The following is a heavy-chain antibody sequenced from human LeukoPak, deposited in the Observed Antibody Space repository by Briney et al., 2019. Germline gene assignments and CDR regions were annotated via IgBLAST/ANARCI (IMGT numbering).Heavy chain of an antibody. D-gene: IGHD5/OR15-5a*01. Sequence: GESLKISCKGSGYIFTNYWIGWVRQMPGKGLEWMGIIYPGDSDTRYSPSFQGQVTFSADKSISTAYLQWSSLKASDSAMYYCARHGAMDGVYDFVDYWGQGTLVTVSS. CDR1: GYIFTNYW. CDR2: IYPGDSDT. J-gene: IGHJ4*02. CDR3: ARHGAMDGVYDFVDY. V-gene: IGHV5-51*01.